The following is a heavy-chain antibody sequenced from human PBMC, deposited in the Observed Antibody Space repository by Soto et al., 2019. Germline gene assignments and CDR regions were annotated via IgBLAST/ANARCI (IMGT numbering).Heavy chain of an antibody. CDR3: AREYGDSSYYYYYYMDV. Sequence: SVKVSCKASGGALSRYTISWVRQAPGQRLEWMGRIIPILGIANYAQKFQGRVTITADKSTSTAYMELSSLRSEDTAVYYCAREYGDSSYYYYYYMDVWGKGTTVTVSS. D-gene: IGHD4-17*01. J-gene: IGHJ6*03. CDR2: IIPILGIA. V-gene: IGHV1-69*04. CDR1: GGALSRYT.